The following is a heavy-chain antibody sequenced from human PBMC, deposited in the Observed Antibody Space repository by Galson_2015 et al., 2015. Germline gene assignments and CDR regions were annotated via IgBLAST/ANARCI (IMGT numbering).Heavy chain of an antibody. CDR2: ISAYNGNT. V-gene: IGHV1-18*01. J-gene: IGHJ6*03. CDR1: GYTFTSYG. D-gene: IGHD6-19*01. CDR3: ARHRGALSGDSYYMDV. Sequence: QSGAEVKKPGASVKVSCKASGYTFTSYGISWVRQAPGQGLEWMGWISAYNGNTNYAQKLQGRVTVTTDTSTSTAYMELKSLRSGDTAVYYCARHRGALSGDSYYMDVWGKGTTVTVSS.